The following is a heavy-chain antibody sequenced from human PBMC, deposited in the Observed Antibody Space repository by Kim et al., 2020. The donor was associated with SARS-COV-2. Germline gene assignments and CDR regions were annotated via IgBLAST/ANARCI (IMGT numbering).Heavy chain of an antibody. D-gene: IGHD5-18*01. V-gene: IGHV2-5*01. J-gene: IGHJ4*02. CDR3: AHRPGYSYGLVMDY. Sequence: SPSLKSRLTITKDTSKNQVVLTMTNMDPVDTATYYCAHRPGYSYGLVMDYWGQGTLVTVSS.